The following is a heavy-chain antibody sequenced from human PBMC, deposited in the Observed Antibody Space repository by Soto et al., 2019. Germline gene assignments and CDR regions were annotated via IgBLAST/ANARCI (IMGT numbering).Heavy chain of an antibody. D-gene: IGHD4-17*01. CDR1: GDSMSSSY. J-gene: IGHJ6*02. CDR3: AXETDHGDRYNFYYAMDV. CDR2: LYPSGST. V-gene: IGHV4-4*07. Sequence: SETLSLTCTVSGDSMSSSYWGWIRQPAGKGLEWVGRLYPSGSTNYNPSLRSRVTMSVDTSKNQFSLRLSSVTAADTAVYYCAXETDHGDRYNFYYAMDVWGQGTTVTVSS.